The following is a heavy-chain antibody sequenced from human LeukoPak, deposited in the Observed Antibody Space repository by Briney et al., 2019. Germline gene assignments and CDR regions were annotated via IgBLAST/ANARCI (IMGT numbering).Heavy chain of an antibody. CDR1: GYTFTGYC. J-gene: IGHJ4*02. Sequence: ASVKVSCKASGYTFTGYCMHWVRQAPGQGLEWMGRINPNSGGTNYAHKFQGRVTMARDTSISTAYMELSRLGSDDTAVYYCARDSGITGTTSSSDYWGQGTLVTVSS. CDR2: INPNSGGT. CDR3: ARDSGITGTTSSSDY. D-gene: IGHD1-7*01. V-gene: IGHV1-2*06.